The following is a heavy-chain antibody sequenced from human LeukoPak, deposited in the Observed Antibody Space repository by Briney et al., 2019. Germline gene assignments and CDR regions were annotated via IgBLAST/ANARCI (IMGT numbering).Heavy chain of an antibody. J-gene: IGHJ3*02. CDR1: GGSISSYY. CDR3: AREGPSDAFDI. CDR2: IYYSGST. V-gene: IGHV4-59*01. Sequence: SETLSLTCTVSGGSISSYYWSWIRQPPGQGLEWIGYIYYSGSTNYNPSLKSRDTISVDTSKNQFSLKLSSVTAADTAVYYCAREGPSDAFDIWGQGTMVTVSS.